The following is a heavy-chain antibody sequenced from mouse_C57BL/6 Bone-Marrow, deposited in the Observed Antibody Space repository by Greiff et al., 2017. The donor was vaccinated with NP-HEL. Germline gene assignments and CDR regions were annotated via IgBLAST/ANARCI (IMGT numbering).Heavy chain of an antibody. CDR3: ARDPDYYGSSLYAMDY. Sequence: QVQLQQPGAELVKPGASVKMSCKASGYTFTSYWITWVKQRPGQGLEWIGDIYPGSGSTNYNEKFKSKATLTVDTSSSTDYMQLSSLTSEDAAVYYCARDPDYYGSSLYAMDYWGQGTSVTVSS. D-gene: IGHD1-1*01. V-gene: IGHV1-55*01. CDR2: IYPGSGST. J-gene: IGHJ4*01. CDR1: GYTFTSYW.